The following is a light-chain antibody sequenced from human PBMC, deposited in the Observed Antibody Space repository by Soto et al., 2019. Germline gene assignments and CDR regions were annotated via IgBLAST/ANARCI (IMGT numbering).Light chain of an antibody. V-gene: IGLV2-14*01. CDR2: EVS. Sequence: SALTQPASVSGSPGQSITISCTGTSSDVGSYNYVSWYQQHPGKAPKLMIYEVSNRPSGVSNRFSGSNSDNTASLTISGLQAEDEADYYCNSYTSTNTWVFGTGTKV. CDR3: NSYTSTNTWV. J-gene: IGLJ1*01. CDR1: SSDVGSYNY.